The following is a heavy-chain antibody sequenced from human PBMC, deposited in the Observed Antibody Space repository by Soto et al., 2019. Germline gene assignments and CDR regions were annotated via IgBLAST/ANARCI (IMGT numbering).Heavy chain of an antibody. CDR2: IRSSSSAK. J-gene: IGHJ4*02. CDR3: ASEEGSGSYSPY. V-gene: IGHV3-48*01. Sequence: EVELVESGGGLVQPGGSLRLSCAASGFTFSNYHMNWVRQAPGKGLEWISCIRSSSSAKFYVDSVKGRFTISRDDSKNTLYLQRNSLTSEDTAVYDCASEEGSGSYSPYWGQGTLVTVSS. CDR1: GFTFSNYH. D-gene: IGHD3-10*01.